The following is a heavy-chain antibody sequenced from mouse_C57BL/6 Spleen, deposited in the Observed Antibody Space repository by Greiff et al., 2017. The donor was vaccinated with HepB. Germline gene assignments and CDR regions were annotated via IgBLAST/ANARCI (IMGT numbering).Heavy chain of an antibody. CDR2: INPNNGGT. J-gene: IGHJ1*03. D-gene: IGHD1-1*01. V-gene: IGHV1-22*01. Sequence: EVKLEESGPELVKPGASVKMSCKASGYTFTDYNMHWVKQSHGKSLEWIGYINPNNGGTSYNQKFKGKATLTVNKSSSTAYMELRSLTSEDSAVYYCATHYYGSRDWYFDVWGTGTTVTVSS. CDR3: ATHYYGSRDWYFDV. CDR1: GYTFTDYN.